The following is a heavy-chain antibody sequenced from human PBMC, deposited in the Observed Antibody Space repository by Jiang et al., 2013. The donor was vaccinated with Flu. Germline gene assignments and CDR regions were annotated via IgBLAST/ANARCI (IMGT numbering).Heavy chain of an antibody. Sequence: LLKPSETLSLTCGVYGESFSVYRESFSAYYWSWTRQPPGKGLEWIGEINHSGSTNYNPSLKSRVTISVDTSMNQFSLKLSSVTAADTAVYYCARRTEVWGQGTLVTVSS. CDR2: INHSGST. V-gene: IGHV4-34*01. CDR3: ARRTEV. D-gene: IGHD3/OR15-3a*01. CDR1: GESFSVYRESFSAYY. J-gene: IGHJ4*02.